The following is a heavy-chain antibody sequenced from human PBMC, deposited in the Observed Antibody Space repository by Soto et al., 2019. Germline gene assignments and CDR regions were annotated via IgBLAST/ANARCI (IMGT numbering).Heavy chain of an antibody. V-gene: IGHV2-5*02. CDR1: GFSLSTSGVG. CDR2: SYWDDDK. D-gene: IGHD3-22*01. CDR3: AHIAYYYDRRGYYSSAKDFQD. J-gene: IGHJ1*01. Sequence: QITLKESGPTLVKPTQTLTLTCTFSGFSLSTSGVGVGWIRQPPGKALEWLALSYWDDDKRYSPSLKSKLTITKDTRINKVVLTMTNMDPVDTATYYCAHIAYYYDRRGYYSSAKDFQDWGQGTLVTVSS.